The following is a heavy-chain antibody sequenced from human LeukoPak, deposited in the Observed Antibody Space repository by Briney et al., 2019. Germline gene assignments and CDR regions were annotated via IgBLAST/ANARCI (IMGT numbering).Heavy chain of an antibody. CDR1: GGSFSDYY. CDR3: ARESGLGELRVLDV. J-gene: IGHJ6*04. CDR2: IYTSGST. Sequence: SETLSLTCAVYGGSFSDYYWSWIRQPAGKGLEWIGRIYTSGSTNYNPSLKSRVTISVDTSKNQFSLKLSSVTAADTAVYYCARESGLGELRVLDVWGKGTTVTISS. V-gene: IGHV4-4*07. D-gene: IGHD1-26*01.